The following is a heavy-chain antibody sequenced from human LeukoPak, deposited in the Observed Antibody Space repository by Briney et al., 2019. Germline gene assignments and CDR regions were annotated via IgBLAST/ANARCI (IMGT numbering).Heavy chain of an antibody. CDR3: TKVRGYSYGPFDY. CDR1: GFTLSTYG. D-gene: IGHD5-18*01. J-gene: IGHJ4*02. V-gene: IGHV3-30*18. Sequence: GGSLRLSCAASGFTLSTYGMHWVRQAPGKGLEWVAMISHDGNSKQYADFAKGRFTISRDNSKNTLYLQMNSLRPEDTALYFCTKVRGYSYGPFDYWGQGTLVTVSS. CDR2: ISHDGNSK.